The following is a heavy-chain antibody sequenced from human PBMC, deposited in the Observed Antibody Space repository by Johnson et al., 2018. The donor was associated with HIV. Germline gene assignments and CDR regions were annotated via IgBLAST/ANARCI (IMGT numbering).Heavy chain of an antibody. CDR2: ISYDGSNK. CDR1: GFSFSSYG. CDR3: AKEYLGRWAHDYYDSSGSDDAFDI. J-gene: IGHJ3*02. D-gene: IGHD3-22*01. Sequence: QMQLVESGGGVVQPGRSLRLSCAASGFSFSSYGMHWVRQAPGKGLEWVAVISYDGSNKYYADSVKGRFTISRDTSKNLLYLQMNSLRAEDTAVYYCAKEYLGRWAHDYYDSSGSDDAFDIWGQGTMVTVSS. V-gene: IGHV3-30*18.